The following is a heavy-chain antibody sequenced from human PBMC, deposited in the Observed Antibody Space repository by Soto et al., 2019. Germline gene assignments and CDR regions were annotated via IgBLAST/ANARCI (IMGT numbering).Heavy chain of an antibody. CDR3: VSQRTSVLTQAYFDY. CDR1: GGSVSNSNYY. D-gene: IGHD2-8*01. V-gene: IGHV4-39*01. CDR2: VYYRGRS. J-gene: IGHJ4*02. Sequence: ETLSLTCTVSGGSVSNSNYYWGWIRQSPGKGLEWIGSVYYRGRSYTKSSVKSRVTISVDTSKNQFSLNLNSVTASDTAVYFCVSQRTSVLTQAYFDYWGPGALVTVSS.